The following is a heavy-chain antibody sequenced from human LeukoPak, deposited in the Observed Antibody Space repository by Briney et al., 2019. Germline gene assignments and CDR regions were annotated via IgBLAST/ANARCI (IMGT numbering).Heavy chain of an antibody. D-gene: IGHD3-10*01. CDR1: GFAFNNAW. CDR3: TRDRSYGY. V-gene: IGHV3-15*01. J-gene: IGHJ4*02. CDR2: IKSKTDGGTT. Sequence: GGSLRLSCAASGFAFNNAWMSWVRQAPGKGLEWVGRIKSKTDGGTTDYAAPVKGRFTISRDDSNNTLYLQMNSLKTEDTALYYCTRDRSYGYWGQGTLVTVSS.